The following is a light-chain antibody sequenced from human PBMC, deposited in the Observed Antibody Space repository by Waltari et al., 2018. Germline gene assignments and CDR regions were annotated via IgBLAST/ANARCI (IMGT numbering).Light chain of an antibody. CDR3: QQYNSYWYT. CDR2: KAS. CDR1: QRISSW. J-gene: IGKJ2*01. V-gene: IGKV1-5*03. Sequence: DIQLIQSPSTLCASVGPRVTITSRGSQRISSWLAWYQQKPGKAPKLLIYKASSLESGVPSRFSGSGSGTEFTLTISSLQPDDFATYYCQQYNSYWYTFGQGTKLEIK.